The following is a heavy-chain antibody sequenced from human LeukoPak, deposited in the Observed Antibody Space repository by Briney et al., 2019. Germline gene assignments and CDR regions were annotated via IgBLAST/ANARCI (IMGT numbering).Heavy chain of an antibody. V-gene: IGHV4-59*12. Sequence: PSETLSLTCTVSGGSISSYYWSWIRQPPGKGLERIGYIYYSGSTNYNPSLKSRVTISVDTSKNQFSLKLSSVTAADTAVYYCARFYTITMIVVVYNWFDPGGQGTLVTVSS. J-gene: IGHJ5*02. CDR3: ARFYTITMIVVVYNWFDP. CDR1: GGSISSYY. D-gene: IGHD3-22*01. CDR2: IYYSGST.